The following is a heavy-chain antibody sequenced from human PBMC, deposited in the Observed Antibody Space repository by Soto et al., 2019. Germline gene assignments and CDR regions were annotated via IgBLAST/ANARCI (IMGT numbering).Heavy chain of an antibody. V-gene: IGHV4-59*06. CDR3: ARTPGY. CDR1: GGPISSYY. J-gene: IGHJ4*02. Sequence: SETLSLTCTVSGGPISSYYWTWIRQPPGKGLKWIGYIYYSGSTYYNPSLNSRVTISVDTSKNQFSLTLSSVTATDTAVYYCARTPGYWGQGTLVTV. CDR2: IYYSGST.